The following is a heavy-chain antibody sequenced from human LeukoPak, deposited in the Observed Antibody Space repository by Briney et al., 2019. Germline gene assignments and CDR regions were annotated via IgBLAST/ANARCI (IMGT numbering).Heavy chain of an antibody. Sequence: GESLKISCAASGFTFSSYSISWVRQAPGKGLEWVLAISGSGGSTYSADSVKGRFNISRDHSKKTLYLPMNSLRDEGTGGYFRAKDLGYYDTGAQGYWGRGTLATVSS. CDR3: AKDLGYYDTGAQGY. D-gene: IGHD3-22*01. J-gene: IGHJ4*02. CDR2: ISGSGGST. V-gene: IGHV3-23*01. CDR1: GFTFSSYS.